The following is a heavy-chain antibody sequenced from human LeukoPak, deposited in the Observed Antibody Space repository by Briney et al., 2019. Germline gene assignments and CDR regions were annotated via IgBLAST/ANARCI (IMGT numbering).Heavy chain of an antibody. CDR2: MSAYNGNT. CDR3: ARLLGTAANDAFDI. J-gene: IGHJ3*02. V-gene: IGHV1-18*01. CDR1: GYTFTSYG. D-gene: IGHD2-2*01. Sequence: ASVKVSCKASGYTFTSYGISWVRQAPGQGLEWMGWMSAYNGNTNYAQKLQGRVTMTTDTSTSTAYMELRSLRSDDTAVYYCARLLGTAANDAFDIWGQRTMVTVSS.